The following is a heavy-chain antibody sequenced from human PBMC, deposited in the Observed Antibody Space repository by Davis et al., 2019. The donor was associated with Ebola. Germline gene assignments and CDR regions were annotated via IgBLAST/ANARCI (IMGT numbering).Heavy chain of an antibody. Sequence: PGGSLRLSCAASGFTFSSYGMHWVRQAPGKGLEWVAVISYDGSNKYYADSVKGRFTISRDNSKNTLYLQMNSLRAEDTAVYYCAKSRPLGYCSGGSCPPPLYWGQGTLVTVSS. CDR1: GFTFSSYG. V-gene: IGHV3-30*18. CDR3: AKSRPLGYCSGGSCPPPLY. D-gene: IGHD2-15*01. J-gene: IGHJ4*02. CDR2: ISYDGSNK.